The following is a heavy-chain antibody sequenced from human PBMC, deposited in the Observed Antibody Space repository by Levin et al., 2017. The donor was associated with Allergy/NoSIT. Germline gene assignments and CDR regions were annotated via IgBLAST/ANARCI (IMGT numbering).Heavy chain of an antibody. V-gene: IGHV1-46*03. CDR2: VNPGVDSA. J-gene: IGHJ4*02. CDR3: ARDRYSYVTFYLDY. D-gene: IGHD5-18*01. Sequence: ASVKVSCKSSGYTFTGKYIHWVRQAPGQGLEWMGTVNPGVDSATYAQKFQGRITMTRDTSTSTVYMELSSLTSEDTAVYYCARDRYSYVTFYLDYWGQGALVIVSS. CDR1: GYTFTGKY.